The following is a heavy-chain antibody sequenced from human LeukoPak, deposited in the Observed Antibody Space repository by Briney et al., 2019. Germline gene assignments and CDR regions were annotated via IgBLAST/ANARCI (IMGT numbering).Heavy chain of an antibody. D-gene: IGHD6-19*01. CDR3: ARGPCSGCGMDV. V-gene: IGHV4-59*01. CDR1: GGSISSYY. Sequence: PSETLSLTCTVSGGSISSYYWSWIRQPPGKGLEWIGYIYYSGSTNYNPSLKSRVTISVDTSKNQFSLKLSSVTAADTAVYYCARGPCSGCGMDVWGQGTTVTVSS. CDR2: IYYSGST. J-gene: IGHJ6*02.